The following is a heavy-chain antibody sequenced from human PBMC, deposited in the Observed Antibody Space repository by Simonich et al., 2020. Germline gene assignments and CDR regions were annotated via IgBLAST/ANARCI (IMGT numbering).Heavy chain of an antibody. D-gene: IGHD6-13*01. V-gene: IGHV4-38-2*01. CDR1: GYSISSGYY. CDR3: ARVGYSNYYYYGMDV. CDR2: IYHMGGT. J-gene: IGHJ6*02. Sequence: QVQLQESGPGLVKPSETLSLTCAVSGYSISSGYYWGWIRQPPGKGLEWIGGIYHMGGTHSHPYHKRRVTLSVDTSKNQFSLKLSSVTAADTAVYYCARVGYSNYYYYGMDVWGQGTTVTVSS.